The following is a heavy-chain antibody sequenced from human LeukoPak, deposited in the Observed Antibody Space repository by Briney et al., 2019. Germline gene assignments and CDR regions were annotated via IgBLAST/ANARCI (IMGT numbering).Heavy chain of an antibody. CDR3: ATDTVVTPFDY. V-gene: IGHV4-38-2*02. D-gene: IGHD4-23*01. CDR1: GLSITSGYY. Sequence: TSETLSLTCTVSGLSITSGYYWGWIRQPPGKGLEWIGSIYHSGSTYYNPSLKSRVTISVDTSKNQFSLKLSSVTAADTAVYYCATDTVVTPFDYWGQGTLVAVSS. CDR2: IYHSGST. J-gene: IGHJ4*02.